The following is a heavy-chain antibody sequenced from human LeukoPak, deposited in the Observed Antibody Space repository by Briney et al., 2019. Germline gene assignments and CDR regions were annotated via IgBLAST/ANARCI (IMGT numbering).Heavy chain of an antibody. CDR1: GGSFSGYY. J-gene: IGHJ6*02. D-gene: IGHD2-2*01. V-gene: IGHV4-34*01. CDR2: INHSGST. Sequence: NPSETLSLTCAVYGGSFSGYYWSWIRQPPGKGLEWIGEINHSGSTNYNPSPKSRVTIPVDTSKNQFSLKLSSVTAADTAVYYCARGLGYCSSTSCLRYNWNYYYYYGMDVWGQGTTVTVSS. CDR3: ARGLGYCSSTSCLRYNWNYYYYYGMDV.